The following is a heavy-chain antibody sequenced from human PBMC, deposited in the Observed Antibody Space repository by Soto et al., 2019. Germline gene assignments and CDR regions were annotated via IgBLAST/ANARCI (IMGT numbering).Heavy chain of an antibody. Sequence: SETLSLTCTVTGASMTSGDQYWTWIRHRPGEGLEWFGYINHRGSLYYNPSLKSRVSMSVDTSKNQFSLNLSSVTAADTDVYYCARELPQRQGRNMDVWGQGTTVTVSS. D-gene: IGHD1-1*01. CDR2: INHRGSL. CDR1: GASMTSGDQY. J-gene: IGHJ6*02. CDR3: ARELPQRQGRNMDV. V-gene: IGHV4-31*03.